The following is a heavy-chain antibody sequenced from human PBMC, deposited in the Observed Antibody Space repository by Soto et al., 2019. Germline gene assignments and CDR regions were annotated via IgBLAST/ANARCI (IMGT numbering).Heavy chain of an antibody. CDR2: IASGRGDI. CDR1: GFTFSSYS. Sequence: ESGGGLVKPGGSLRLSCTASGFTFSSYSMNWVRQAPGKGLEWVSSIASGRGDIYYADSVKGRFVGSRDNAKNSLFLQMNNLTAEDTAVYYCALLTSGWYGDIDYWGQGTLVTVSS. J-gene: IGHJ4*02. D-gene: IGHD6-19*01. V-gene: IGHV3-21*01. CDR3: ALLTSGWYGDIDY.